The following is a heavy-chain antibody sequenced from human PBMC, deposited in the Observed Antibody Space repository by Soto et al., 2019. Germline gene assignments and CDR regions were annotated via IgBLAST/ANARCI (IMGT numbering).Heavy chain of an antibody. CDR3: VRGGGGGQFDY. CDR1: GFSLSDFY. Sequence: QIQLVESGGGLVKPGGSLRLSCAASGFSLSDFYMNWIRQAPGNGLEWVSYISINSNYREYADSVKGRNTIYRDNDKNSLYLQMNSLRGDDTAVYYCVRGGGGGQFDYWGHRPLVSVSS. CDR2: ISINSNYR. V-gene: IGHV3-11*06. J-gene: IGHJ4*01. D-gene: IGHD2-21*01.